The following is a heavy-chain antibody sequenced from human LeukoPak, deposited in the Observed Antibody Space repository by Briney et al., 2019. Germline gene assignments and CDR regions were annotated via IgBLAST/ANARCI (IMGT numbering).Heavy chain of an antibody. CDR1: GFTVITND. V-gene: IGHV3-53*01. CDR3: XRGVEPLAANTLAY. CDR2: LYSDGNT. Sequence: PGGSLRLSCAASGFTVITNDMTWVRQAPGKGLEWVSVLYSDGNTKYADSVQGGFTISRDNSKNTLYLEMNSLSPDDTAVYYCXRGVEPLAANTLAYWGQGTLVTVSS. J-gene: IGHJ4*02. D-gene: IGHD1-14*01.